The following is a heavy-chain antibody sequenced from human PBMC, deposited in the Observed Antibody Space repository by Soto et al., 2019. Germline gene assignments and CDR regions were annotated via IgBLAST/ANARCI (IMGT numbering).Heavy chain of an antibody. J-gene: IGHJ4*02. CDR1: GGSITSSSYY. CDR2: IYYSGRS. CDR3: ARQRTTVVTQAYFDH. D-gene: IGHD4-17*01. Sequence: SETLSLTCTVSGGSITSSSYYWGWIRQPPGKGLEWIGGIYYSGRSYYNPSLKSRVTMSVDTSKNQFSLTLNSVTAADAAVYYCARQRTTVVTQAYFDHWGKGTLVTV. V-gene: IGHV4-39*01.